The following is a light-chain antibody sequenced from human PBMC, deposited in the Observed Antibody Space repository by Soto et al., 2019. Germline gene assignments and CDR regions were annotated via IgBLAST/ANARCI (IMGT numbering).Light chain of an antibody. V-gene: IGKV3-20*01. Sequence: EIVLTQSTGTLSISPGERTTLSCRASQSVSNNYLAWYQQKPGQAPRLLIYGASNRATGIPDRFSGSGSGTDFTLTISRLEPEDFAVYYCQQYGRSGTFGQGTKVDIK. CDR1: QSVSNNY. J-gene: IGKJ1*01. CDR2: GAS. CDR3: QQYGRSGT.